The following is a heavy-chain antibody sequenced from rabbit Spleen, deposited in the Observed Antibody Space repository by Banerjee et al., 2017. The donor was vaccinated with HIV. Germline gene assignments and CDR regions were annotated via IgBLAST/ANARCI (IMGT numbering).Heavy chain of an antibody. D-gene: IGHD7-1*01. CDR3: AKSIYSTVGYEL. J-gene: IGHJ4*01. V-gene: IGHV1S45*01. CDR1: GFSFSSSYW. Sequence: QEQLVESGGGLVQPGASLTLTCTASGFSFSSSYWICWVRQAPGKGLEWIACVSTSSDYTYYASWAKGRFTISKSSSTTVTLQMTSLTAADTATYFCAKSIYSTVGYELWGQGTLVTVS. CDR2: VSTSSDYT.